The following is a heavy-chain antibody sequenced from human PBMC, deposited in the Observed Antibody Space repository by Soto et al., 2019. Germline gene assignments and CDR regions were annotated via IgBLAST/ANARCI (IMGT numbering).Heavy chain of an antibody. CDR2: ISGTGIST. CDR3: AKSGIPSGTYLSSPDY. D-gene: IGHD1-26*01. V-gene: IGHV3-23*01. J-gene: IGHJ4*02. CDR1: GFTFSSYA. Sequence: PGGSLRLSCAAPGFTFSSYAMSWVRQAPGKGLEWISAISGTGISTYYADSVKGRFTISRDNSRNTLYLQMNSLRAEDTAVYYCAKSGIPSGTYLSSPDYCGQGTLVTVSS.